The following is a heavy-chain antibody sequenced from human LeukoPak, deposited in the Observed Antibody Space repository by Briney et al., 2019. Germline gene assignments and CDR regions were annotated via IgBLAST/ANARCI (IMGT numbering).Heavy chain of an antibody. J-gene: IGHJ3*02. D-gene: IGHD1-26*01. CDR1: GGTSISYA. V-gene: IGHV1-69*06. Sequence: ASVKVSCKASGGTSISYAINWVRQAPGQGLEWMGEIIPMFGTATYAQKFQGRVTITADKSTSTAYMELSSLRSEDTAVYYCARGEGGSYSGGDAFDIWGQGTMVTVSS. CDR2: IIPMFGTA. CDR3: ARGEGGSYSGGDAFDI.